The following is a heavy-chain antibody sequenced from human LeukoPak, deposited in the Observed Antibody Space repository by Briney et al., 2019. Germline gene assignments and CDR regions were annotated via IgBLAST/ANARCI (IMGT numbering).Heavy chain of an antibody. D-gene: IGHD3-9*01. CDR2: INHSGST. CDR3: ARPKDFNYDILTGYYDY. CDR1: GGSFSGYY. J-gene: IGHJ4*02. Sequence: PSETLSLTCAVYGGSFSGYYWSWIRQPPGKGLERIGEINHSGSTNYNPSLKSRVTISVDTSKNQFSLKLSSVTAADTAVYYCARPKDFNYDILTGYYDYWGQGTLVTVSS. V-gene: IGHV4-34*01.